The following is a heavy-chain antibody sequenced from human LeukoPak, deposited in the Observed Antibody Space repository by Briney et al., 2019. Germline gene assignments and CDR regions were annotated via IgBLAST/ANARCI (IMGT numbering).Heavy chain of an antibody. CDR3: ARMTTMVRGDINY. CDR1: GGSISSGGYY. J-gene: IGHJ4*02. CDR2: IYYSGST. Sequence: SETLSLTCTVSGGSISSGGYYWSWIRQHPGKGLEWIGYIYYSGSTYYNPSLKSRVTISVDTSKNQFSLKLSSVTAADTAVYYCARMTTMVRGDINYWGQGTLVTVSS. D-gene: IGHD3-10*01. V-gene: IGHV4-31*03.